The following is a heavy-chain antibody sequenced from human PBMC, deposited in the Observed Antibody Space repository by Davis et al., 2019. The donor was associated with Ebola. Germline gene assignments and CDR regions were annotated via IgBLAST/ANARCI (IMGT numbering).Heavy chain of an antibody. V-gene: IGHV1-18*01. CDR3: ARPSDFWSGYSLYYFDY. CDR2: ISAYNGNT. J-gene: IGHJ4*02. Sequence: ASVKVSCKASGYTFTSYGISWVRQAPGQGLEWMGWISAYNGNTNYAQKLQGRVTMTTDTSTSTASMELRSLRSDDTAVYYCARPSDFWSGYSLYYFDYWGQGTLVTVSS. D-gene: IGHD3-3*01. CDR1: GYTFTSYG.